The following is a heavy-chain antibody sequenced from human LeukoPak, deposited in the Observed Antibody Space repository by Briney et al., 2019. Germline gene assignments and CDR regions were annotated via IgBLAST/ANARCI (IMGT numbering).Heavy chain of an antibody. CDR2: ISAYNGNT. CDR1: GYTFTSYG. Sequence: ASVKVSCKASGYTFTSYGISWVRQAPGQGLEWMGWISAYNGNTNYAQKLQGRVTMTTDTSTSTAYMELRSLRSDDTAVYYCARVLRHVGATSSPPRYWGQGTLVTVSS. D-gene: IGHD1-26*01. CDR3: ARVLRHVGATSSPPRY. V-gene: IGHV1-18*01. J-gene: IGHJ4*02.